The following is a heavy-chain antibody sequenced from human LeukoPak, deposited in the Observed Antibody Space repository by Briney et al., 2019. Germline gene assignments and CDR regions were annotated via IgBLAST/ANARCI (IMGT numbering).Heavy chain of an antibody. CDR1: GGSISSSSYY. V-gene: IGHV4-39*07. D-gene: IGHD6-13*01. J-gene: IGHJ4*02. CDR3: ARDSSSWYGYFDY. Sequence: SETLSLTCTVSGGSISSSSYYWGWIRQPPGKGLEWIGSIYYSGSTYYNPSLKSRVTISVDTSKNQSSLKLSSVTAADTAVYYCARDSSSWYGYFDYWGQGTLVTVSS. CDR2: IYYSGST.